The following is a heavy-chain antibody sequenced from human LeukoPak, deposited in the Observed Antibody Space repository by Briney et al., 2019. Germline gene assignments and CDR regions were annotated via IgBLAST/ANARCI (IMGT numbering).Heavy chain of an antibody. CDR3: ANMQLVKGVFEI. V-gene: IGHV3-23*01. D-gene: IGHD6-13*01. CDR1: GFTFSSFA. CDR2: ISGGSENT. J-gene: IGHJ3*02. Sequence: GGSLRLSCAASGFTFSSFAMSWLRQAPGKGLDWVSSISGGSENTYYADSVKGRFTISRDNSKNTLDLHLNSLTADDTAVYYCANMQLVKGVFEIWGQGTRVTVSS.